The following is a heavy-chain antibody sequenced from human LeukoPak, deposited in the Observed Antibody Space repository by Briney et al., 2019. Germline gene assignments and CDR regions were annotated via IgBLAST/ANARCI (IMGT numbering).Heavy chain of an antibody. D-gene: IGHD6-13*01. CDR3: ARSAGSSWPTALYYYYGMDV. CDR2: IKRDGSEK. Sequence: GGSLRLSCAASGFTFSSYWMSWVRQAPGKGLEWVANIKRDGSEKYYVDSVKGRFTISRDNAKNSLYLQMNSLRAEDTAVYYCARSAGSSWPTALYYYYGMDVWGQGTTVTVSS. J-gene: IGHJ6*02. V-gene: IGHV3-7*01. CDR1: GFTFSSYW.